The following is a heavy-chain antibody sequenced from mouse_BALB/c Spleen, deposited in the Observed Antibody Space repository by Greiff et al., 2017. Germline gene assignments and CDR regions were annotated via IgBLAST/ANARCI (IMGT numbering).Heavy chain of an antibody. CDR2: IDPENGNT. V-gene: IGHV14-1*02. CDR1: GFNIKDYY. J-gene: IGHJ2*01. CDR3: ASGDYGSTWFDY. D-gene: IGHD1-1*01. Sequence: EVQLQQSGAELVRPGALVKLSCKASGFNIKDYYMHWVKQRPEQGLEWIGWIDPENGNTIYDPKFQGKASITADTSSNTAYLQLSSLTSEDTAVYYCASGDYGSTWFDYWGQGTTLTVSS.